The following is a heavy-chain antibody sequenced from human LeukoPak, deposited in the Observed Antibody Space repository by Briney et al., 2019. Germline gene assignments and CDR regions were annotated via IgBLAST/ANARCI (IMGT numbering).Heavy chain of an antibody. V-gene: IGHV4-61*02. CDR3: ASRKLGNDY. D-gene: IGHD7-27*01. CDR2: IYTNGST. J-gene: IGHJ4*02. CDR1: GGSISSGSYY. Sequence: SETLSLTCTVSGGSISSGSYYWSWIRQPAGKGLEWIGRIYTNGSTNYNPSLKSRVTISVDTSKNQFSLKLSSVTAADTAVYYCASRKLGNDYWGQGTLVTVSS.